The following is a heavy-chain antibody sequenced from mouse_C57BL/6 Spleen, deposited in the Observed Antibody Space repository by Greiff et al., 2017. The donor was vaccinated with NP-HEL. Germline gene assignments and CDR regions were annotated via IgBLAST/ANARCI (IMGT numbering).Heavy chain of an antibody. V-gene: IGHV1-42*01. CDR2: INPSTGGT. J-gene: IGHJ1*03. Sequence: EVKLQESGPELVKPGASVKISCKASGYSFTGYYMNWVKQSPEKSLEWIGEINPSTGGTTYNQKFKAKATLTVDKSSSTAYMQLKSLTSEDSAVYYCARSRDYDPPFDVWGTGTTVTVSS. CDR1: GYSFTGYY. D-gene: IGHD2-4*01. CDR3: ARSRDYDPPFDV.